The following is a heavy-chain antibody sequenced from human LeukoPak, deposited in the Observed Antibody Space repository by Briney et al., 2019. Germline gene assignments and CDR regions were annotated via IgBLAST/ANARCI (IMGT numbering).Heavy chain of an antibody. CDR1: GFTFNKSW. CDR2: IKEDGTQK. CDR3: AKTGERDY. V-gene: IGHV3-7*01. D-gene: IGHD7-27*01. Sequence: GGSLRLSCAASGFTFNKSWMSWVRQAPGKGPEWVANIKEDGTQKYYVDSVKGRFTTSRDNAENSLYLQMDSLRDEDTAVYYCAKTGERDYWGRGTLVTVSS. J-gene: IGHJ4*02.